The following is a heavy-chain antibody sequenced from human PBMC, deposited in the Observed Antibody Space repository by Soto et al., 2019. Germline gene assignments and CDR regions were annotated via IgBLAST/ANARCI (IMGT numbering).Heavy chain of an antibody. J-gene: IGHJ6*02. D-gene: IGHD6-13*01. CDR1: GYTFTSYG. Sequence: ASVKVSCKASGYTFTSYGISWVRQAPGQGLEWMGWISAYNGNTNYAQKLQGRVTMTTVTSTSTAYMELRSLRSDDTAVYYCARGGIAAAGTRYYYYGMDVWGQGTTVTVSS. V-gene: IGHV1-18*01. CDR2: ISAYNGNT. CDR3: ARGGIAAAGTRYYYYGMDV.